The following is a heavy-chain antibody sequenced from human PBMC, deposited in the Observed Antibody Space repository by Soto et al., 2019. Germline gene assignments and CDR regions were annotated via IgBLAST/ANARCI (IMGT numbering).Heavy chain of an antibody. Sequence: QVQLVQSGADVKKPGSSVKVSCQASGVTFSSETLGWVRQAPGQGLEWVGVIIPLFGTASYAQKFQGRVTITADESKSTVYMELSSLRSDDTAVYFCATELGENPASPFDAWGQGTLVTVSS. CDR1: GVTFSSET. D-gene: IGHD3-10*01. CDR3: ATELGENPASPFDA. CDR2: IIPLFGTA. J-gene: IGHJ4*02. V-gene: IGHV1-69*01.